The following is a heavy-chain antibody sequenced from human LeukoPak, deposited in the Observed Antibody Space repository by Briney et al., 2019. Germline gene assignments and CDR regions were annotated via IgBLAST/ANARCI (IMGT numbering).Heavy chain of an antibody. D-gene: IGHD3-22*01. V-gene: IGHV4-59*01. CDR1: GGSISSYY. Sequence: SETLSLTCTVSGGSISSYYWSWIRQPPGKGLEWIGYIYYSGSTNYNPSLKSRVTISVDTSKNQFSLKLSSVTAADTAVYYCARGWDSSGYYPPNIHFDHWGQGTLVTVSS. CDR2: IYYSGST. CDR3: ARGWDSSGYYPPNIHFDH. J-gene: IGHJ4*02.